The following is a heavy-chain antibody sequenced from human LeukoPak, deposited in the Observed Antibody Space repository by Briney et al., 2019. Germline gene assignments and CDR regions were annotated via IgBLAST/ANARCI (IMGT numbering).Heavy chain of an antibody. Sequence: TSETLSLTCAVYGGSFSGYYWSWIRQPPGKGLEWIGEINHSGSTNYNPSLKSRVTISVDTSKNQFSLKLSSVTAADTAVYYCARVLLVGSGWYGRDRTYYFDYWGQGTLVTVSS. J-gene: IGHJ4*02. D-gene: IGHD6-19*01. CDR3: ARVLLVGSGWYGRDRTYYFDY. V-gene: IGHV4-34*01. CDR2: INHSGST. CDR1: GGSFSGYY.